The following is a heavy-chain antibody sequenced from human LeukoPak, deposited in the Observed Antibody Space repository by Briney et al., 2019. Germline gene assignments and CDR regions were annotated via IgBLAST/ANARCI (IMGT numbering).Heavy chain of an antibody. Sequence: ASVKVSCKVSGYTLTELSMHWVRQAPGKGLEWMGGFDPEDGETIYAQKFQGRVTMTEDTSTDTAYMELSSLRSEDTAVYYCATVKWFGELGGAFDIWGQGTMVTVSS. CDR1: GYTLTELS. J-gene: IGHJ3*02. D-gene: IGHD3-10*01. CDR2: FDPEDGET. V-gene: IGHV1-24*01. CDR3: ATVKWFGELGGAFDI.